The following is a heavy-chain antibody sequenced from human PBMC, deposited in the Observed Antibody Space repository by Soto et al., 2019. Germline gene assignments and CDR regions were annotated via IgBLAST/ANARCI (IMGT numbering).Heavy chain of an antibody. V-gene: IGHV1-2*02. CDR1: EYSFTGHY. Sequence: ASVKVSCKASEYSFTGHYLHRVRQAPGQGLEWMGWIDPKSGDTKYAPKFQDRVTMTSDTSISTAYMDLTNLRYDDTAVYYCARDYDKSGYDYFDPWGQGTLVTVSS. J-gene: IGHJ5*02. D-gene: IGHD3-22*01. CDR2: IDPKSGDT. CDR3: ARDYDKSGYDYFDP.